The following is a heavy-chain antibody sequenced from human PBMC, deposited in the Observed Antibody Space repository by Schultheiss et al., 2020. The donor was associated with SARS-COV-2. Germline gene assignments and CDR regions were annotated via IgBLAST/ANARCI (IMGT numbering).Heavy chain of an antibody. Sequence: ETLSLTCAVCGESFSAYYWGCIRQPPGKGLKWIGDINHRGSTNYNPSLKSRLTMSVDASKNQFSLKLSSVTAADTAVYYCARGREGADGLDYWGQGTLVTVSS. J-gene: IGHJ4*02. CDR2: INHRGST. V-gene: IGHV4-34*01. CDR3: ARGREGADGLDY. CDR1: GESFSAYY.